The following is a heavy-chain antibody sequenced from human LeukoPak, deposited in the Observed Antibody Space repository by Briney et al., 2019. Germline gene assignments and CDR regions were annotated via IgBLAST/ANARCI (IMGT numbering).Heavy chain of an antibody. Sequence: SETLSLTCTVSGGSISSGSYYWSWIRQPAGKGLEWIGRIYTSGSTNYNPSLKSRVTISVDTSKNQFSLKLSSVTAADTAVYYCIGNGYYSLEYWGQGTLVTVSS. D-gene: IGHD3-3*01. CDR2: IYTSGST. V-gene: IGHV4-61*02. J-gene: IGHJ4*02. CDR1: GGSISSGSYY. CDR3: IGNGYYSLEY.